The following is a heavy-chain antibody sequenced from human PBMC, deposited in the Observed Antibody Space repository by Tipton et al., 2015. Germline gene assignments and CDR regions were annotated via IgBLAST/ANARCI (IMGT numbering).Heavy chain of an antibody. CDR2: ISGSGDST. D-gene: IGHD5-12*01. J-gene: IGHJ5*02. CDR3: SRYGRYLNWFDP. CDR1: GFTFNSYW. Sequence: SLRLSCAASGFTFNSYWMSWVRQAPGKGLEWVSTISGSGDSTYYADSVKGRFTVSRDNSRNTLFLQMKSLGADDTAVYYCSRYGRYLNWFDPWGQGTLVTVSS. V-gene: IGHV3-23*01.